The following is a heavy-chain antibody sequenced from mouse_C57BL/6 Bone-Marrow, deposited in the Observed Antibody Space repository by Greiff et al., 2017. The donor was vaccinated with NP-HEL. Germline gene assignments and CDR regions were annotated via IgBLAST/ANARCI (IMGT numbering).Heavy chain of an antibody. J-gene: IGHJ4*01. Sequence: QVQLQQPGAELVKPGASVKLSCKASGYTFTSYWMHWVKQRPGQGLEWIGMIHPNSGSTNYNEKFKSKATLTVDKSSSTAYMQLSSLTSEDSAVYYCARRDDYDVGYAMDYCGQGTSVTVSS. CDR1: GYTFTSYW. CDR2: IHPNSGST. V-gene: IGHV1-64*01. D-gene: IGHD2-4*01. CDR3: ARRDDYDVGYAMDY.